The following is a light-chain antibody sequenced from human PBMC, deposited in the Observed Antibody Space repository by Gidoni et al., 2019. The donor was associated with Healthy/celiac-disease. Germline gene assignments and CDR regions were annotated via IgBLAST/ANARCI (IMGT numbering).Light chain of an antibody. CDR1: QSISSW. CDR2: KAS. Sequence: DIQMTQSPSTLSASVGDRVTITCRASQSISSWLAWYQQKPGKAPKLLIYKASSVESGVPSRFSGSGSGTEFTLTISSLQPDDCATYYCQQYNSYPWTFXXXTKVEIK. V-gene: IGKV1-5*03. CDR3: QQYNSYPWT. J-gene: IGKJ1*01.